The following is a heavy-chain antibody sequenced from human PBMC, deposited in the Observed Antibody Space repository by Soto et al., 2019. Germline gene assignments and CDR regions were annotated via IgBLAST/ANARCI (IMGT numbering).Heavy chain of an antibody. J-gene: IGHJ6*02. Sequence: ASVKVSCKASGYTFTGYYMHWVRQAPGQGLEWMGWINPNSGGTNYAQKFQGRVTMTRDTSISTAYMELSRLGSDDTAVYYCARARAYCTNGVCYPGGMDVWGQGTTVTVSS. CDR1: GYTFTGYY. CDR2: INPNSGGT. CDR3: ARARAYCTNGVCYPGGMDV. V-gene: IGHV1-2*02. D-gene: IGHD2-8*01.